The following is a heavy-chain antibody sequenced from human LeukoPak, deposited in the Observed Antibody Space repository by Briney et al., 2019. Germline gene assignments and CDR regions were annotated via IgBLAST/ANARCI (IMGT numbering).Heavy chain of an antibody. CDR1: GYSFTSYW. CDR2: IYPGDSDT. CDR3: ARMSLTTSGAFDI. J-gene: IGHJ3*02. V-gene: IGHV5-51*01. D-gene: IGHD1-1*01. Sequence: GESLKISCKGSGYSFTSYWIGWVRQMPGKGLEWMGIIYPGDSDTRYSPSFQGQVTISADKSISTAYLQWSSLKASDTAIYYCARMSLTTSGAFDIWGQGTMVTVSS.